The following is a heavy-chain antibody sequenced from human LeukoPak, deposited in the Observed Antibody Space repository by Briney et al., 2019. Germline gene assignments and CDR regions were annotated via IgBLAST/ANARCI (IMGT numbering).Heavy chain of an antibody. CDR3: ATAAAGTPNYYYYYGMDV. CDR1: GYTFTSYD. J-gene: IGHJ6*02. Sequence: GASVKVSCKASGYTFTSYDINWVRQATGQGLEWMGWMNPNSGNTGYAQKFQGRVTMTRNTSISTAYMELSSLRSEDTAVYYCATAAAGTPNYYYYYGMDVWGQGTTVTVSS. CDR2: MNPNSGNT. D-gene: IGHD6-13*01. V-gene: IGHV1-8*01.